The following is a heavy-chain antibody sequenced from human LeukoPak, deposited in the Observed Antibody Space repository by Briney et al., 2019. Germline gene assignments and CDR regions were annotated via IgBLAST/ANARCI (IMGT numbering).Heavy chain of an antibody. Sequence: ASVKVSCKASGYTFTSYAMNWVRQAPGQGLEWMGWINTNTGNPTYAQGFTGRFVFSLDTSVSTAYLQISSLKAEDTAVYYCARGSITFGGVIPSPLGYWGQGTLVTVSS. V-gene: IGHV7-4-1*02. CDR3: ARGSITFGGVIPSPLGY. CDR2: INTNTGNP. D-gene: IGHD3-16*02. J-gene: IGHJ4*02. CDR1: GYTFTSYA.